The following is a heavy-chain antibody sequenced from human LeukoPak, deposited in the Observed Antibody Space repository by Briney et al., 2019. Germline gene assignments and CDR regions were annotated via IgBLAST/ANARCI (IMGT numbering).Heavy chain of an antibody. J-gene: IGHJ4*02. D-gene: IGHD5-18*01. V-gene: IGHV4-59*01. CDR3: ARDGVDSYGYLNY. CDR1: GGSISSYY. Sequence: SGTLSLTCTVSGGSISSYYWSWIRQPPGKGLEWIGYIYYSGSTNYNPSLKSRVTISVDTSKNQFSLKLSSVTAADTAVYYCARDGVDSYGYLNYWGQGTLVTVSS. CDR2: IYYSGST.